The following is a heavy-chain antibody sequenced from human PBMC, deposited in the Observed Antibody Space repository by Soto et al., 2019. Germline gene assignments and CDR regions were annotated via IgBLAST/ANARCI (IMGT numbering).Heavy chain of an antibody. CDR3: ARSGYSSSWYNWFDP. D-gene: IGHD6-13*01. J-gene: IGHJ5*02. V-gene: IGHV1-2*04. CDR2: INPNSGGT. Sequence: ASVKLSCKASGYTFTGYYMHCVRQAPGQGLEWMGWINPNSGGTNYAQKFQGWVTMTRDTSISTAYMELSRLRSDDTAVYYCARSGYSSSWYNWFDPWGQGTLVTVSS. CDR1: GYTFTGYY.